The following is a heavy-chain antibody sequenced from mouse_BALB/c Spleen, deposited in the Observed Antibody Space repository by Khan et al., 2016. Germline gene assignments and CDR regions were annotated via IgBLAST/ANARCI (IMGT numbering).Heavy chain of an antibody. D-gene: IGHD2-4*01. CDR1: GYTFTSYW. V-gene: IGHV1-69*02. CDR2: IYPSDIYT. CDR3: TRGESTMIRGFAY. Sequence: QVQLQQSGAELVRPGASVKLSCKASGYTFTSYWINWMKQRPGQGLEWIGNIYPSDIYTNYNQKFKDKATLTVDTSSSTAYMQLSSPTSEDSVSYYSTRGESTMIRGFAYWGQGTLVTVSA. J-gene: IGHJ3*01.